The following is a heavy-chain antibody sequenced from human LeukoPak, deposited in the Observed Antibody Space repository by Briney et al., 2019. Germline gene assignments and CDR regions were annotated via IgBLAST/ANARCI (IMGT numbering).Heavy chain of an antibody. CDR3: ARLPGGDYVDY. D-gene: IGHD3-10*01. Sequence: GESLKISCKGSGYSFSTHWIGWVRQMPGKGLEWLGIIYAGDFDTRYSPSFQGQVTISADKSINTAYLQWSSLKASDTAMYYCARLPGGDYVDYWGQGTLVTVSS. CDR1: GYSFSTHW. J-gene: IGHJ4*02. CDR2: IYAGDFDT. V-gene: IGHV5-51*01.